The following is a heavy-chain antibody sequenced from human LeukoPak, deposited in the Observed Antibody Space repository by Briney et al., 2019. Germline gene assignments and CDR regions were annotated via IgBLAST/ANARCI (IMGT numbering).Heavy chain of an antibody. CDR2: INPNSGGT. J-gene: IGHJ4*02. Sequence: ASVKVSCKASGYTFTGYYMHWVRQAPGQGLEWMGWINPNSGGTNYAQRFQGRVTMTRDTSISTAYMELSRLRSDDTAVYYCAREEGKCSGGSCFFDYWGQGTLVTVSS. CDR3: AREEGKCSGGSCFFDY. CDR1: GYTFTGYY. V-gene: IGHV1-2*02. D-gene: IGHD2-15*01.